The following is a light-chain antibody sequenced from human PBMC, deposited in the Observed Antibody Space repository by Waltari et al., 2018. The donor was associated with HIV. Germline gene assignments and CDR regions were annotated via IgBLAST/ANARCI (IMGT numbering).Light chain of an antibody. Sequence: QSALTQPRSVSGSPRQSVTISCTGTSSDVGGYKYVSWYQPHPGKAPKLMIYDVSKRPSGVPDRFSGSKSGNTASLTISGLQAEDEADYYCCSYAGSYNYVFGTGTKVTVL. V-gene: IGLV2-11*01. CDR2: DVS. J-gene: IGLJ1*01. CDR1: SSDVGGYKY. CDR3: CSYAGSYNYV.